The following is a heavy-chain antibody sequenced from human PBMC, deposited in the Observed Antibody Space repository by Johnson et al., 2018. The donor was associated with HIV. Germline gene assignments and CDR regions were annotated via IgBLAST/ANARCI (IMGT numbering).Heavy chain of an antibody. Sequence: VQLVESGGGLVQPGGSLRLSCAASGFTFSSYWMSWVRQAPGQGLEWVANIKQDGSEKYYVDSVKGRFTISRDNAKNSLYLQMNSLRAEDTAVYYCARVTHIQLGANDAFDIWGQGTMVTVSS. D-gene: IGHD5-18*01. CDR2: IKQDGSEK. J-gene: IGHJ3*02. CDR1: GFTFSSYW. V-gene: IGHV3-7*01. CDR3: ARVTHIQLGANDAFDI.